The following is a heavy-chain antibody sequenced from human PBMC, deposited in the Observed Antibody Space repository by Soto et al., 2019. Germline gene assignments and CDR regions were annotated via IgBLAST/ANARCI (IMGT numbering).Heavy chain of an antibody. CDR2: IYYSGST. CDR1: GGSISSYY. Sequence: SETLSLTCTVSGGSISSYYWSWIRQPPGKGLEWIGYIYYSGSTNYNPSLKSRVTISVDTSKNQFSLKLSSVTAADTAVYYCARVTGWELLGLFDYWGQGTLVTVSS. CDR3: ARVTGWELLGLFDY. V-gene: IGHV4-59*01. J-gene: IGHJ4*02. D-gene: IGHD1-26*01.